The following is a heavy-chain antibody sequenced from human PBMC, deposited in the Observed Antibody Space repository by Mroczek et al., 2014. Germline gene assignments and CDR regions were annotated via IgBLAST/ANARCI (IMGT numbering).Heavy chain of an antibody. CDR2: INGSGRVI. CDR3: AMGARSSPFGP. CDR1: GFTFSNYS. J-gene: IGHJ5*02. Sequence: EVQLVETGGGLVQPGGSLRLSCAVSGFTFSNYSMSWVRQAPGKGLEWVSAINGSGRVIFYADSVKGRFTISRDNSKNTLYLQMSSLRPEDTAVYYCAMGARSSPFGPWGQGTLVTVSS. V-gene: IGHV3-23*04. D-gene: IGHD1-26*01.